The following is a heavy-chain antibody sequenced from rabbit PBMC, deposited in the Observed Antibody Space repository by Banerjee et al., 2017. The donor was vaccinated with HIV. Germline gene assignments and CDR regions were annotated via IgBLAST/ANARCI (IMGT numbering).Heavy chain of an antibody. Sequence: QEQLKESGGGLVQPGGSLKLSCKASGFDFSSTYYMCWVRQAPGKGLEWIGCISAGSSGTTYYASWAKGRFTISKTSSTTVTLQMTSLTAADTATYFCARDLAGVIGWNFNLWGPGTLVTVS. CDR3: ARDLAGVIGWNFNL. CDR1: GFDFSSTYY. D-gene: IGHD4-1*01. CDR2: ISAGSSGTT. V-gene: IGHV1S45*01. J-gene: IGHJ4*01.